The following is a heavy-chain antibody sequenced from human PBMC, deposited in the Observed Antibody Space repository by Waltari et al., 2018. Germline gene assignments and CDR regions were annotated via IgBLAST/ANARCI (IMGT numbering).Heavy chain of an antibody. J-gene: IGHJ4*02. Sequence: QVQLVQSGAELKNPGASVRVSCKTSGYTFTNFYFHWVRQAPGQGLEWMGWIHPGVGDTNVAQKFQGMVTLTRDTSIDTAYLELNGLTSDDTAIYYCARDHNWGPDYWGQGTLVTVSS. CDR1: GYTFTNFY. CDR3: ARDHNWGPDY. CDR2: IHPGVGDT. D-gene: IGHD7-27*01. V-gene: IGHV1-2*02.